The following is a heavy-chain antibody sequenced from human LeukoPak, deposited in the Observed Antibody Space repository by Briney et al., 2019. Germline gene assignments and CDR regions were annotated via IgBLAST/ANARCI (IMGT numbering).Heavy chain of an antibody. CDR3: ARLDCSSISCLGWFDP. CDR2: INHSGST. D-gene: IGHD2-2*01. V-gene: IGHV4-34*01. Sequence: PSETLSLTCAVYGGSFSGYYWSWIRQPPGKGLEWIGEINHSGSTNYNPSLKSRVTISVDPSKNQFSLKLSSVTAADTAVYYCARLDCSSISCLGWFDPWGQGTPVTVSS. J-gene: IGHJ5*02. CDR1: GGSFSGYY.